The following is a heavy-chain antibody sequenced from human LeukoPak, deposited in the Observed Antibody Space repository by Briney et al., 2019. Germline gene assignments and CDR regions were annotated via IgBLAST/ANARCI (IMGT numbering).Heavy chain of an antibody. Sequence: GGSLRLSCAASGFTFSSYWMSWVRQAPGKGLEWVANIKQDGSEKYYADSVKGRFTISRDNAKNSLYLQMNSLRAEDTAVYYCARDQTYDFWSGYSMYYYYYYMDVWGKGTTVTVSS. CDR3: ARDQTYDFWSGYSMYYYYYYMDV. CDR1: GFTFSSYW. J-gene: IGHJ6*03. V-gene: IGHV3-7*01. D-gene: IGHD3-3*01. CDR2: IKQDGSEK.